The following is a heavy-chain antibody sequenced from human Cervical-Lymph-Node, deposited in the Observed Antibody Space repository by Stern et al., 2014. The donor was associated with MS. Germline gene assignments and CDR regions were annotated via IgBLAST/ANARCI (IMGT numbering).Heavy chain of an antibody. CDR2: IYASGNT. CDR1: GGSVSTYNYY. D-gene: IGHD4-17*01. CDR3: ATSGGRRGDFRDY. V-gene: IGHV4-61*02. Sequence: VQLVQSGPGLVKPSQTLSLTCTVSGGSVSTYNYYWTWIRQPAGKGLEWIGRIYASGNTNYNPSLKGRVTISLDTSRTQFSLKRPSVTAADTAVYYCATSGGRRGDFRDYWGQGTLVTVSS. J-gene: IGHJ4*02.